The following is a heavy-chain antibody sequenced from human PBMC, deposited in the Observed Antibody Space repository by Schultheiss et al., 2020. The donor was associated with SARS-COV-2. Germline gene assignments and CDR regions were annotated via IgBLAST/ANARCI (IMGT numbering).Heavy chain of an antibody. Sequence: GGSLRLSCAASGVTFSSYGMHWVRQAPGKGLEWVSAISGSGGSTYYADSVKGRFTISRDNAKNSLYLQMNSLRAEDTAVYYCARLRWENIYYGMDVWGQGTTVTVSS. J-gene: IGHJ6*02. CDR1: GVTFSSYG. V-gene: IGHV3-21*04. CDR2: ISGSGGST. D-gene: IGHD1-26*01. CDR3: ARLRWENIYYGMDV.